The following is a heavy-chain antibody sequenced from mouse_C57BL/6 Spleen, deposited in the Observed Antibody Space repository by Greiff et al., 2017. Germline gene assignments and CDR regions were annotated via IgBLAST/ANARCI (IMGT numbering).Heavy chain of an antibody. D-gene: IGHD2-5*01. Sequence: VQLQQPGAELVRPGSSVKLSCKASGYTFTSYWMHWVKQRPIQGLEWIGNIDPSDSETHYNQKFKDKATLTVDKSSSTAYMQLSSLTSEDSAVYNCARDSNYVGFDDWGQGTTLTVSS. J-gene: IGHJ2*01. V-gene: IGHV1-52*01. CDR2: IDPSDSET. CDR3: ARDSNYVGFDD. CDR1: GYTFTSYW.